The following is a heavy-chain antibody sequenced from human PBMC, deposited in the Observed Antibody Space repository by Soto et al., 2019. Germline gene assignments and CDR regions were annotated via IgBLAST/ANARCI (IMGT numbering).Heavy chain of an antibody. CDR1: GCSIFSHY. CDR3: ARGHNLGGSTFDI. D-gene: IGHD3-16*01. Sequence: SETLSLTCTVSGCSIFSHYWGWIRQPPGKGLEYIGYIYYSGSTTYNPSLKSRVTISVGMSREQFSLKLTSVTAADTAVYYCARGHNLGGSTFDIWGQGTSVTGS. J-gene: IGHJ3*02. CDR2: IYYSGST. V-gene: IGHV4-59*11.